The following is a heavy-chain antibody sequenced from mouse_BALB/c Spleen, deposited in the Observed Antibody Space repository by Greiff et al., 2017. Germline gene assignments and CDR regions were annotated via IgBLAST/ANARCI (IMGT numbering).Heavy chain of an antibody. V-gene: IGHV7-1*02. CDR3: ARDARYYGSREFAY. Sequence: DVKLVESGGGLVQPGGSLRLSCATSGFTFSDFYMEWVRQPPGKRLEWIAASRNKANDYTTEYSASVKGRFIVSRDTSQSILYLQMNALRAEDTAIYYCARDARYYGSREFAYWGQGTLVTVSA. D-gene: IGHD1-1*01. CDR2: SRNKANDYTT. J-gene: IGHJ3*01. CDR1: GFTFSDFY.